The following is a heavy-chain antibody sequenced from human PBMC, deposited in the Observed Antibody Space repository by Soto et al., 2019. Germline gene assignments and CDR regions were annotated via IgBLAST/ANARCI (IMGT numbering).Heavy chain of an antibody. J-gene: IGHJ4*02. V-gene: IGHV1-69*02. CDR2: VIPMVGMS. CDR1: GGTFNFYS. D-gene: IGHD3-10*01. CDR3: ATNYGSGSAHFDY. Sequence: QVQLVQSGAEVKKPGSSVKVSCTASGGTFNFYSISWVRQAPGQGLEWVGRVIPMVGMSEYAQKFQGRVTITAVKSTSTAYMNLRSLRSEDTAVYYCATNYGSGSAHFDYWGQGTLVTVSS.